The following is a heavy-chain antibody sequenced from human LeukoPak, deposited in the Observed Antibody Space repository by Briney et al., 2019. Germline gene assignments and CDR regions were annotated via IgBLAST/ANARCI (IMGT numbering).Heavy chain of an antibody. V-gene: IGHV3-33*06. J-gene: IGHJ4*02. CDR1: GFTFSTYG. D-gene: IGHD2-2*01. CDR2: ICYDGSNK. CDR3: AKEGGPAAIRNGFDY. Sequence: GRSLRLSCAASGFTFSTYGIHWVRQAPGKGLEWVAVICYDGSNKYYADSVKGRFTISRDNPKNTLYLQMNSLRAEDTAVYYCAKEGGPAAIRNGFDYWGQGTLVTVSS.